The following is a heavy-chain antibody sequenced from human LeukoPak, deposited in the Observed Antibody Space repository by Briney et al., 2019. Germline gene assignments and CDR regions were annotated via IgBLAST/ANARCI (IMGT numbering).Heavy chain of an antibody. D-gene: IGHD3-22*01. CDR3: ARGASSGYYYPLDY. CDR1: GGSISSYY. V-gene: IGHV4-4*07. J-gene: IGHJ4*02. Sequence: PSETLSLTCTVSGGSISSYYWSWIRQPAGKGLEWIGRIYTSGSTNCNPSLKSRVTMSVDTSKNQFSLKLSSVTAADTAVYYCARGASSGYYYPLDYWGQGTLVTVSS. CDR2: IYTSGST.